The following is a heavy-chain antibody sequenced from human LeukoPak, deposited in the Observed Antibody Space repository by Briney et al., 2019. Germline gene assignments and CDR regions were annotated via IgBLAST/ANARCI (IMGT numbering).Heavy chain of an antibody. CDR2: IIPIFGTA. Sequence: SVKVSCKASGGTFSSYAISWVRQAPGQGLEWMGGIIPIFGTASYAQKFQGRVTMTRDTSTSTVYMELSSLRSEDTAVYYCARLGWLAFDYWGQGTLVTVSS. J-gene: IGHJ4*02. V-gene: IGHV1-69*05. CDR1: GGTFSSYA. D-gene: IGHD3-22*01. CDR3: ARLGWLAFDY.